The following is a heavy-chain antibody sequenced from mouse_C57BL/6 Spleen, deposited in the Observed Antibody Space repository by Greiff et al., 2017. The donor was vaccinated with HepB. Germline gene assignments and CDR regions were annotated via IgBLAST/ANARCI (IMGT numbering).Heavy chain of an antibody. Sequence: QVQLQQPGAELVKPGASVKMSCKASGYTFTSYWITWVKQRPGQGLEWIGDIYPGSGSTNYNEKFKSKATLTVDTSSSTAYMQLSSLTSEDSAVYYCARGSSITTVVAHYAMDYWGQGTSVTVSS. CDR2: IYPGSGST. J-gene: IGHJ4*01. D-gene: IGHD1-1*01. CDR1: GYTFTSYW. CDR3: ARGSSITTVVAHYAMDY. V-gene: IGHV1-55*01.